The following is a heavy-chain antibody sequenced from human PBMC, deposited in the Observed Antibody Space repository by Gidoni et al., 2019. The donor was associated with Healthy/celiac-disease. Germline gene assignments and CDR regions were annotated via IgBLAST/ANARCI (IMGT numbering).Heavy chain of an antibody. J-gene: IGHJ4*02. D-gene: IGHD1-7*01. CDR3: ARGVGYNWNSPDY. V-gene: IGHV4-39*07. CDR2: IYYSGST. Sequence: QLQLQESGPGLVRPSETLSLNCTVSGGSISSSSYYWGWIRQPPGKGLEWIGSIYYSGSTYYNPSLKSRVSISVDTSKNQFSLKLSSVTAADTAVYYCARGVGYNWNSPDYWGQGTLVTVSS. CDR1: GGSISSSSYY.